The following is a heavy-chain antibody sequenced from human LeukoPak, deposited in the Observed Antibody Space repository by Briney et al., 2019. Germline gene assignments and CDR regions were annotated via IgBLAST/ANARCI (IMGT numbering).Heavy chain of an antibody. D-gene: IGHD3-10*01. Sequence: SGGSLRLSCAASGFTFSSYWMHWVRQAPGKGLVWVSRITSDGSSTSYADSVKGRFTISRDNAKNTLYLQMNGLRAEDTAVYYCARDGGDDAFDIWGQGTMVTVSA. CDR2: ITSDGSST. CDR3: ARDGGDDAFDI. CDR1: GFTFSSYW. V-gene: IGHV3-74*01. J-gene: IGHJ3*02.